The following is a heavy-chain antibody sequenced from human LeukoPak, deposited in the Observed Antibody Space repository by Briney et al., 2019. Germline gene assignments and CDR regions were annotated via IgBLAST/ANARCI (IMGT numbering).Heavy chain of an antibody. V-gene: IGHV4-59*01. CDR1: GGSISSYY. J-gene: IGHJ5*02. CDR3: ARRPNGDWFDP. CDR2: IYYSGST. Sequence: ASETLSLTCTVSGGSISSYYWSWIRQPPGKGLEWIGYIYYSGSTNYNPSLKSRVTISVDTSKNQFSLKLSSVTAADTAVYYCARRPNGDWFDPWGQGTLVTVSS. D-gene: IGHD3-10*01.